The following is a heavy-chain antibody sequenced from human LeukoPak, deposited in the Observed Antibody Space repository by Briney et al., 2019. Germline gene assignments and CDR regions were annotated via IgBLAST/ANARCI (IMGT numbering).Heavy chain of an antibody. CDR1: GFTFSSYS. J-gene: IGHJ3*02. CDR3: ARDSGLAYCGGDCFAWAFDI. Sequence: GGSLRLSCAASGFTFSSYSMNWVRQAPGKGLEWVSYISSSSSTIYYADSVKGRFTISRDNAKNSLYLQMNSLRAEDTAVYYCARDSGLAYCGGDCFAWAFDIWGQGTMVTVSS. V-gene: IGHV3-48*04. D-gene: IGHD2-21*02. CDR2: ISSSSSTI.